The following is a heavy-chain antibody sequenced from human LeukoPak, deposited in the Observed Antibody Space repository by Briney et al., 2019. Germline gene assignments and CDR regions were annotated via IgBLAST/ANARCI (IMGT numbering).Heavy chain of an antibody. Sequence: SETLSLTCTVSGGSISSYYWSWIRQPPGKGLEWIGYIYNSGSTNYNPSLKSRVTISVDTSKNQISLKLNSVTAADTAVYYCARVMGDGSCYYPFDYLGQGTLVNVSS. CDR1: GGSISSYY. CDR2: IYNSGST. D-gene: IGHD3-22*01. V-gene: IGHV4-59*08. CDR3: ARVMGDGSCYYPFDY. J-gene: IGHJ4*02.